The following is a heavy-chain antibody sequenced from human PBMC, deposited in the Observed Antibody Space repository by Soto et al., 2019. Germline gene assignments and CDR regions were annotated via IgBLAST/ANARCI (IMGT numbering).Heavy chain of an antibody. CDR1: GFTFGDYA. CDR2: IRSKAYGGTT. V-gene: IGHV3-49*03. Sequence: PGGSLRLSCTASGFTFGDYAMSWFRQAPGKGLEWVGFIRSKAYGGTTEYAASVKGRFTISRDDSKSIAYLQMNSLKTEDTAVYYCTRARITMVRGVRVDWFDPWGQGTLVTVSS. D-gene: IGHD3-10*01. J-gene: IGHJ5*02. CDR3: TRARITMVRGVRVDWFDP.